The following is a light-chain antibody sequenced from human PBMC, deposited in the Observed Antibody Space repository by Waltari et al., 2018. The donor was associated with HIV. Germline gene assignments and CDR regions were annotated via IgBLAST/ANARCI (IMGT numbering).Light chain of an antibody. CDR2: RNN. J-gene: IGLJ2*01. CDR1: SSNIGSNY. CDR3: ATWDDSLRGVV. Sequence: QSVLTQPPSASGTPGQRISISCFGSSSNIGSNYVYWYQQLPGTAPNLLIYRNNQRPSGAPDRFSGSKSGTSASLAISGLRSEDEADYYCATWDDSLRGVVFGGGAKLTVL. V-gene: IGLV1-47*01.